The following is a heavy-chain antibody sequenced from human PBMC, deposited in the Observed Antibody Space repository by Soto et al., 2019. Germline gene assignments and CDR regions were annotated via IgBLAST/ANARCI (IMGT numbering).Heavy chain of an antibody. CDR1: GYTFTSYD. Sequence: QVQLVQSGAEVKKPGASVKVSCKASGYTFTSYDINWVRQATGQGLEGMGWMNANSGNTGYAQKLQGRVTMTMHTSISTGYMELSRLRYEDMAVYYCARVGYSYDSSGYYLSFDYWGQGTLVAVSS. V-gene: IGHV1-8*01. J-gene: IGHJ4*02. CDR2: MNANSGNT. D-gene: IGHD3-22*01. CDR3: ARVGYSYDSSGYYLSFDY.